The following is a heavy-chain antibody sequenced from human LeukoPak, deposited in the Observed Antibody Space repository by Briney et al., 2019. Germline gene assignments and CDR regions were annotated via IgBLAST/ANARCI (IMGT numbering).Heavy chain of an antibody. V-gene: IGHV3-64D*06. CDR3: VKDRRGSSGVGYFDY. J-gene: IGHJ4*02. Sequence: GGSLRLSCSASGFTFSSYAMHWVRQAPGKGLEYVSAISSNGGSTYYADSVKGRFTISRDNSKNTLYLQMSSLRAEDTAVYYRVKDRRGSSGVGYFDYWGQGTLVTVSS. CDR2: ISSNGGST. CDR1: GFTFSSYA. D-gene: IGHD6-6*01.